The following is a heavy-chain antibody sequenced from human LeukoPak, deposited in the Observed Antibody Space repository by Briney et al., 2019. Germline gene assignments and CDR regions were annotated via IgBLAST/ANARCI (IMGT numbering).Heavy chain of an antibody. Sequence: PGGSLRLSCAASGFTFSSYWMSWVRQAPGKGLEWVANIKQDGSEKYYVDSVKGRFTISRDNAKNSLYLQMNSLRAEDTAVYYCAKGSRNGYSDTSGYVDYWGQGTLVTVSS. J-gene: IGHJ4*02. CDR3: AKGSRNGYSDTSGYVDY. V-gene: IGHV3-7*01. D-gene: IGHD3-22*01. CDR2: IKQDGSEK. CDR1: GFTFSSYW.